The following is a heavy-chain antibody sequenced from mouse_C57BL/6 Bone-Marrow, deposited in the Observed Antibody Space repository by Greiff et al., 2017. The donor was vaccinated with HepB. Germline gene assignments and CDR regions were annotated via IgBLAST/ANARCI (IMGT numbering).Heavy chain of an antibody. J-gene: IGHJ4*01. D-gene: IGHD1-1*01. CDR1: GFTFNTYA. Sequence: EVMLVESGGGLVQPKGSLKLSCAASGFTFNTYAMHWVRQAPGKGLEWVARIRSKSSNYATYYADSVKDRFTISRDDSQSMLYLQMNNLKTEDTAMYYCVTQGIGTVVEYYAMDYWGQGTSVTVSS. CDR3: VTQGIGTVVEYYAMDY. CDR2: IRSKSSNYAT. V-gene: IGHV10-3*01.